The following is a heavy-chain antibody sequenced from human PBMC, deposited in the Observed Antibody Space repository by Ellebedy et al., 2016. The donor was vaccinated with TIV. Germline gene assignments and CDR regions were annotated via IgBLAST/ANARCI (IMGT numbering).Heavy chain of an antibody. CDR2: VSQDGSEK. Sequence: GESLKISCEASGIIVSDYFMTWVRQAPGKGLEWVSNVSQDGSEKYYVDSVKGRFSVSRDNAKNSVYLQMNHLRAEDTAVYYCTTPYYYGSGSYFLWGQGTLVTVYS. J-gene: IGHJ4*02. CDR1: GIIVSDYF. D-gene: IGHD3-10*01. V-gene: IGHV3-7*03. CDR3: TTPYYYGSGSYFL.